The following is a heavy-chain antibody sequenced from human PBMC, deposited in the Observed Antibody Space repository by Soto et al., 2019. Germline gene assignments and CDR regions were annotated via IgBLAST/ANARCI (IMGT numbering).Heavy chain of an antibody. CDR3: ARGIRDYDSSGYARPYYYGMDV. Sequence: SETLSLTCTVSGGSVSSGSYYWSWIRQPPGRGLEWIGYIYYSGSTNYNPSLKSRVTISVDTSKNQFSLKLSSVTAADTAVYYCARGIRDYDSSGYARPYYYGMDVWGQGTTVTVSS. CDR1: GGSVSSGSYY. CDR2: IYYSGST. V-gene: IGHV4-61*01. D-gene: IGHD3-22*01. J-gene: IGHJ6*02.